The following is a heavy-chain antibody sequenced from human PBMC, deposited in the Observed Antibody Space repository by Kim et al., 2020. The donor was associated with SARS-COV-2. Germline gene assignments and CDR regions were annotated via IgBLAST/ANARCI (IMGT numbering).Heavy chain of an antibody. CDR3: AKDKDYDFWSGYLDY. Sequence: EYVEGRFTISRDNSKNKMYLQMNSLRAEDTDVYYCAKDKDYDFWSGYLDYWGQGTLVTVSS. J-gene: IGHJ4*02. V-gene: IGHV3-23*01. D-gene: IGHD3-3*01.